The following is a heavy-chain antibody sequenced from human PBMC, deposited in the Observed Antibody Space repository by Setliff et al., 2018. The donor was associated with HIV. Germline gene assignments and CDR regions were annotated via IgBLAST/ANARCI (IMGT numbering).Heavy chain of an antibody. CDR3: AALTTGYYFDY. D-gene: IGHD4-17*01. CDR2: IYHSGST. J-gene: IGHJ4*02. Sequence: SETLSLTCTVSGGSINSGGYYWSWIRQLPGKGLEWIGYIYHSGSTYYNPSLKSRLSISLDMSNNQFSLKVTSVTAADTAVYYCAALTTGYYFDYWGQGTLVTVSS. CDR1: GGSINSGGYY. V-gene: IGHV4-31*03.